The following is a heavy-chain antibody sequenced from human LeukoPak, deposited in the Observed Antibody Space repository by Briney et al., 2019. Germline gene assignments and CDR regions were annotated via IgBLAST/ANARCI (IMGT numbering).Heavy chain of an antibody. CDR1: GYTLTSYF. J-gene: IGHJ3*02. Sequence: ASVKVSCKASGYTLTSYFIHWVRQAPGQGLEWMGIINPSGGSTSYAQKFQGRVTMTRDTSTSTIYMELSSLRSEDTAVYYCARDQDWNYAFDIWGQGTMVTVSS. CDR3: ARDQDWNYAFDI. D-gene: IGHD1-7*01. V-gene: IGHV1-46*01. CDR2: INPSGGST.